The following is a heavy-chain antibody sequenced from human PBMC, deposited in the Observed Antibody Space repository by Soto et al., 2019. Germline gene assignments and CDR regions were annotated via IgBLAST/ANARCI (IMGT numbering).Heavy chain of an antibody. CDR2: ILNDGSNR. CDR1: EFTFSNYG. CDR3: ARDDEYSGNGMDV. D-gene: IGHD3-10*01. V-gene: IGHV3-33*01. Sequence: QVPLVESGGGVVQPGRSLRLSCAASEFTFSNYGMHWVRQAPGKGLEWVAVILNDGSNRYHADSVKDRFTISRDNSKTTLYLQINSLRAEDTAVYYCARDDEYSGNGMDVWGQGTTVTVS. J-gene: IGHJ6*02.